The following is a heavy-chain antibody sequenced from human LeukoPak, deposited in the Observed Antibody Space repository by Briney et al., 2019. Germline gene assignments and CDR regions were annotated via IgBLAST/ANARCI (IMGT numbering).Heavy chain of an antibody. CDR1: GGSISSYS. V-gene: IGHV4-59*01. J-gene: IGHJ4*02. CDR2: IYDSGGT. D-gene: IGHD3-22*01. CDR3: ARVIYYYDSSGYYTYYFDY. Sequence: SETLSLTCAVSGGSISSYSWSWIRQPPGKGLEWIGYIYDSGGTNYNPSLKSRVTISVATSKNQFSLKLSSVTAADTAVYYCARVIYYYDSSGYYTYYFDYWGQGTLVTVSS.